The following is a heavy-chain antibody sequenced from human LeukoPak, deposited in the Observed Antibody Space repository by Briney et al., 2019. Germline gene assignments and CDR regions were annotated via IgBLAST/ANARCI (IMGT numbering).Heavy chain of an antibody. CDR3: AISYSYGRIDY. J-gene: IGHJ4*02. CDR2: INPSGGST. Sequence: ASVKVSCKASGYTFTSYYMHWVRQAPGQGLEWMGMINPSGGSTSYAQKFQGRVTMTRDTSTSTVYMELSSLRSEDTAVYYCAISYSYGRIDYWGQGTLVTVSS. CDR1: GYTFTSYY. V-gene: IGHV1-46*03. D-gene: IGHD5-18*01.